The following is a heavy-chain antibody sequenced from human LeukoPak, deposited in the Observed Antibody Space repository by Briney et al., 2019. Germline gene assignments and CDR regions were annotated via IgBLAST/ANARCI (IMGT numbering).Heavy chain of an antibody. CDR1: GFTVSSNY. D-gene: IGHD1-26*01. J-gene: IGHJ3*02. V-gene: IGHV3-66*01. CDR2: IYSGGST. CDR3: ARVSGSYPVGAFDI. Sequence: GGSLRLSCAASGFTVSSNYMSWVRQAPGKGLEWVSVIYSGGSTYYADSVKGRFTISRDNSKSTLCLQMNSLRAEDTAVYYCARVSGSYPVGAFDIWGQGTMVTVSS.